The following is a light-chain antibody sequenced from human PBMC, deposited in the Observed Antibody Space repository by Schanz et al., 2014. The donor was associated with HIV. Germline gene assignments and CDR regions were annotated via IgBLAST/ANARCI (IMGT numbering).Light chain of an antibody. V-gene: IGKV3-20*01. J-gene: IGKJ3*01. Sequence: EIVLTQSPGTLSLSPGERATLSCRASQSVSSYLAWYQQKPGQAPTLLIYGASSRATGIPDRFSGSGSGTDFTLTISRLEPEDFAVYYCQHYGGSFGPGTKVDAK. CDR1: QSVSSY. CDR3: QHYGGS. CDR2: GAS.